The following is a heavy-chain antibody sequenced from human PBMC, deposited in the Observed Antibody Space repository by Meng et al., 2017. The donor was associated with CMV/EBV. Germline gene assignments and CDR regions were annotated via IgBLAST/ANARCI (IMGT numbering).Heavy chain of an antibody. CDR3: ARGPDSSGYYSVDY. CDR2: ISSSSSYI. V-gene: IGHV3-21*01. CDR1: GFTFSSYS. D-gene: IGHD3-22*01. J-gene: IGHJ4*02. Sequence: GGSLRLSCAASGFTFSSYSMNWVRQAPGKGLEWVSSISSSSSYIYYAVSVKGRFTISRDNAKNSLYLQMNSLRAEDTAVYYCARGPDSSGYYSVDYWGQGTLVTVSS.